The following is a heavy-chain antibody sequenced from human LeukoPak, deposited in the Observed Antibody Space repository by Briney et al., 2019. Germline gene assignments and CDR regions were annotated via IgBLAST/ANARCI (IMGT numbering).Heavy chain of an antibody. D-gene: IGHD3-16*01. CDR2: IYTTGST. V-gene: IGHV4-61*02. Sequence: PSQTLSLSCSVSGVSVSSAAYYWTWIRQPAGKGLEWIGRIYTTGSTNYNPSLKSLVTISVDTSKNQFSLNLSSVTAADTAVYYCARSSGGGSFDYWGQGTLVTVSS. CDR1: GVSVSSAAYY. J-gene: IGHJ4*02. CDR3: ARSSGGGSFDY.